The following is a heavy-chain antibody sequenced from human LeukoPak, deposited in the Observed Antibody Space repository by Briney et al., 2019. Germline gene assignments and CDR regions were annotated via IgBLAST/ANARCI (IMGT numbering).Heavy chain of an antibody. J-gene: IGHJ6*02. CDR2: INSDGSAT. Sequence: GGSLTLSCAASGFPLSSYWMHWVRQVPGKGLLWVSRINSDGSATIYADSVRGRFTISRDNAKNTLYLQMSGLRVEDTAVYHCASDSPYYGMDVWGQGTTVTVSS. V-gene: IGHV3-74*01. CDR3: ASDSPYYGMDV. CDR1: GFPLSSYW.